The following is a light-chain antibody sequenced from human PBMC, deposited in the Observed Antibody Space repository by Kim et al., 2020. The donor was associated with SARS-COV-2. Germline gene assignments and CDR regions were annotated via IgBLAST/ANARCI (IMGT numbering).Light chain of an antibody. J-gene: IGKJ2*01. CDR1: PDISNY. CDR3: QRYDTLPYT. CDR2: DAS. V-gene: IGKV1-33*01. Sequence: DIQMTQSPSSLSASVGDRVTITCQASPDISNYLNWYQQKPGKAPKLLIYDASNLETGVPSRFSGSGSGTDFTFTISSLQPEDIATYCCQRYDTLPYTFGQGTELEI.